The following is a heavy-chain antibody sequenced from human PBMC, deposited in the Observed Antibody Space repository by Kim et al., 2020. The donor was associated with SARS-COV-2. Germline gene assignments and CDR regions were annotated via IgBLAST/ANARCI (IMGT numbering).Heavy chain of an antibody. J-gene: IGHJ6*02. CDR3: ARHTNYYGSGSYASNYYGMDV. Sequence: GESLKISCKGSGYSFTSYWIGWVRQMPGKGLEWMGIIYPGDSDTRYSPSFQGQVTISADKSISTAYLQWSSLKASDTAMYYCARHTNYYGSGSYASNYYGMDVWGQGTSVSVS. CDR2: IYPGDSDT. CDR1: GYSFTSYW. V-gene: IGHV5-51*01. D-gene: IGHD3-10*01.